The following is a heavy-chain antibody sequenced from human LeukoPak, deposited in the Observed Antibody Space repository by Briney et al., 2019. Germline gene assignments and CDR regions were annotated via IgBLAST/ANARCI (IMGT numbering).Heavy chain of an antibody. CDR3: AKDYYDSSGYHFDY. Sequence: GGSLRLSCAASGFTFSSYAMSWVRQAPGKGLEWVSAISGSGGSTYYADSVEGRFTVSRDNSKNTLYLQMNSLRAEDTAVYYCAKDYYDSSGYHFDYWGQGTLVTVSS. V-gene: IGHV3-23*01. CDR2: ISGSGGST. CDR1: GFTFSSYA. J-gene: IGHJ4*02. D-gene: IGHD3-22*01.